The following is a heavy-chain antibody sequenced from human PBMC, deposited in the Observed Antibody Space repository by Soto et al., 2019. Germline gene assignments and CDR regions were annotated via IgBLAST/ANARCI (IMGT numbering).Heavy chain of an antibody. CDR1: GYNFTSYW. Sequence: GESLKISCKGSGYNFTSYWIGWVRQMPGKGLEWMGIIYPGDSDTRYAPSFQGQVTISPDKSISTAYLQWSSLKASDTAMYYCARRRTIHGMDVWGQGSKVTIYS. V-gene: IGHV5-51*01. J-gene: IGHJ6*02. CDR3: ARRRTIHGMDV. CDR2: IYPGDSDT.